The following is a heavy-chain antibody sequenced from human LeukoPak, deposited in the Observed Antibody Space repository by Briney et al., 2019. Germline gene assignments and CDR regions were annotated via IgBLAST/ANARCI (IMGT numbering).Heavy chain of an antibody. D-gene: IGHD1-7*01. CDR3: ARAGGGTRPLGS. Sequence: GASVKVSCKASGYTCTGYYIFWVRQAPGQGLEWMGWINPNSGDTNYAQKFQGWVTMTRDTSISTAYMELSRLRSDDTAIYYCARAGGGTRPLGSWGQGTLVTVSS. CDR1: GYTCTGYY. CDR2: INPNSGDT. J-gene: IGHJ5*02. V-gene: IGHV1-2*04.